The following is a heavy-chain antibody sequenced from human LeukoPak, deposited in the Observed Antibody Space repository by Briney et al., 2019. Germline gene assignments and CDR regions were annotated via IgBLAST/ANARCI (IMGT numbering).Heavy chain of an antibody. CDR2: INPNSGGT. CDR3: AVLMFQLPDC. J-gene: IGHJ4*02. CDR1: GFTFTDYF. D-gene: IGHD2-2*01. Sequence: ASVKVSCKASGFTFTDYFIYWVRQAPGQGLEWMGWINPNSGGTKYGQNFQGRVTMTRDTSISTAYMELGSLRSDDTAVYFCAVLMFQLPDCWGQGTLVTVSS. V-gene: IGHV1-2*02.